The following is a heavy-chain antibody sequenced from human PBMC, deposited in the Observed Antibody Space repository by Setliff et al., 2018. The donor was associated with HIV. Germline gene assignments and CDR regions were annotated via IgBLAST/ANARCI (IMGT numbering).Heavy chain of an antibody. J-gene: IGHJ3*02. V-gene: IGHV4-59*08. CDR3: ARGDEIGGNSGAFDI. Sequence: SETLSLTCTVSGGSISAYYWNWIRQAPGEGLEWIGYIHVSGNTSYNPSLKSRVTISVDTSKSQFSLKLSSVTAADTAVYYCARGDEIGGNSGAFDIWGQGTMVTVSS. CDR1: GGSISAYY. D-gene: IGHD2-21*02. CDR2: IHVSGNT.